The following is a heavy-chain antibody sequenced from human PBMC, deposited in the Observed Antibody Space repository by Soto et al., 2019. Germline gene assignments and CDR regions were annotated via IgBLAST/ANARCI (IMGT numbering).Heavy chain of an antibody. D-gene: IGHD2-15*01. V-gene: IGHV1-69*01. Sequence: QVQLVQSGAEVKKPGSSVKVSCKASGGTFSSYAISWVRQAPGQGLEWMGGIIPIFGTANYAQKFQGRVTITADESTSTAYMELGSLRSEDTAVYYCARGIVVVVAATDYYYYGMDVWGQGTTVTVSS. J-gene: IGHJ6*02. CDR3: ARGIVVVVAATDYYYYGMDV. CDR2: IIPIFGTA. CDR1: GGTFSSYA.